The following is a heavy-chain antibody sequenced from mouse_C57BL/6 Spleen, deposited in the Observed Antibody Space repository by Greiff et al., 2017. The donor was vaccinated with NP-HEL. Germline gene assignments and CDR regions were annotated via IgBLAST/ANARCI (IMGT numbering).Heavy chain of an antibody. CDR1: GYTFTSYW. V-gene: IGHV1-50*01. D-gene: IGHD1-1*02. J-gene: IGHJ2*01. Sequence: QVQLQQPGAELVKPGASVKLSCKASGYTFTSYWMQWVKQRPGQGLEWIGEIDPSDSYTNYNQKFKGKATLTVDTSSSTAYMQLSSLTSEDSAVYYCARERNGCNYWGQGTTLTVSS. CDR2: IDPSDSYT. CDR3: ARERNGCNY.